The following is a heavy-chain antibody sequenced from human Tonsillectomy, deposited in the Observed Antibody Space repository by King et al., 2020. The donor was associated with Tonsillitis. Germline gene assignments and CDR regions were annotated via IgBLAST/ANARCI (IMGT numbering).Heavy chain of an antibody. D-gene: IGHD6-19*01. Sequence: VQLVESGAEVKKPGESLKISCKGSGYSFTSYWIGWVRQMPGKGLEWMGIIYPGDFVTRYSPSFQGQVTISAAKSISTAYLQGSSLKATDTARYSFARLLSSSGLVSASDYWGQGTLVTVSS. CDR2: IYPGDFVT. CDR1: GYSFTSYW. CDR3: ARLLSSSGLVSASDY. J-gene: IGHJ4*02. V-gene: IGHV5-51*03.